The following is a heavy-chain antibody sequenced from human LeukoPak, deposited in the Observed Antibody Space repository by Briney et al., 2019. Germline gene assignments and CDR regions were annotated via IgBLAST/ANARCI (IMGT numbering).Heavy chain of an antibody. CDR3: ARDLGY. CDR2: IYYSGST. J-gene: IGHJ4*02. V-gene: IGHV4-59*12. Sequence: SETLSLTCTVSGGSISSYYWSWIRQPPGKGLEWIGYIYYSGSTNYNPSLKSRVTISVDTSKNQFSLKLSSVTAADTAVYYCARDLGYWGQGTPVTVSS. CDR1: GGSISSYY. D-gene: IGHD3-10*01.